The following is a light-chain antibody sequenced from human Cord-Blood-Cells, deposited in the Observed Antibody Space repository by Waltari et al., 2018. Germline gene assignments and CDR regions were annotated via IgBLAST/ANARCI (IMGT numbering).Light chain of an antibody. CDR3: MQALQTPPWT. J-gene: IGKJ1*01. CDR2: LGS. V-gene: IGKV2-28*01. CDR1: QSLLHSNGYNY. Sequence: DIVMTQSPLSLPVTPGEPASISSSPSQSLLHSNGYNYLDWYLQKPGQSPQLLIYLGSNRASGVPDRFSGSGSGTDFTLKISRVEAEDVGVYYCMQALQTPPWTFGQGTKVEIK.